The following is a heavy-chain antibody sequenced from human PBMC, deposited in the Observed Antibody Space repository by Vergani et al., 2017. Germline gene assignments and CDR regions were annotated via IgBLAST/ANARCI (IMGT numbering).Heavy chain of an antibody. V-gene: IGHV3-23*01. J-gene: IGHJ6*04. D-gene: IGHD3-22*01. CDR1: GFTFSSYA. CDR3: VKGHSSGYWVYYGMDV. Sequence: EVQLLESGGGLVQPGGSLRLSCAASGFTFSSYAMSWVRQAPGKGLEWVSAISCSGGSTYYADSVKGRFTISRDNSKNTLYLQMNSLRAEDTAVYYCVKGHSSGYWVYYGMDVWGEETTVTVSS. CDR2: ISCSGGST.